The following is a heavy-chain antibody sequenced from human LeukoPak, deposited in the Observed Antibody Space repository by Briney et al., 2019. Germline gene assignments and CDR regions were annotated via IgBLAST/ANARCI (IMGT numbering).Heavy chain of an antibody. CDR2: ISSSSSYI. D-gene: IGHD4-23*01. J-gene: IGHJ4*02. CDR1: GFTFSSYE. Sequence: GSLRLSCAASGFTFSSYEMNWVRQAPGKGLEWVSFISSSSSYIYYADSLKGRFTIPRDNAKNSLYLQMNSLRAEDTAVYYCAKLNVVNFDYWGQGTLVTVSS. CDR3: AKLNVVNFDY. V-gene: IGHV3-21*04.